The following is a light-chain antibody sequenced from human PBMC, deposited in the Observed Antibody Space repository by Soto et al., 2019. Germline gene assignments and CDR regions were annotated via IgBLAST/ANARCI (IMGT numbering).Light chain of an antibody. V-gene: IGKV3-20*01. CDR3: QQYGSSLSWT. Sequence: EIVMTQSPATLSVSPGEGATLSCSASQSVRSDLAWYQQKPGQAPRLLIYGASNRATGIPDRFSGSGSGTDSTLTISRLEPEDFAVYYCQQYGSSLSWTFGQGTKVDIK. CDR1: QSVRSD. CDR2: GAS. J-gene: IGKJ1*01.